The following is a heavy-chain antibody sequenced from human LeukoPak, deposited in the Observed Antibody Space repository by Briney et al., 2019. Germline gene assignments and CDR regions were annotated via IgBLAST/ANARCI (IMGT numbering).Heavy chain of an antibody. V-gene: IGHV3-23*01. D-gene: IGHD3-10*01. CDR1: GFTFSSYA. CDR2: ISGSGGST. Sequence: GGSLRLSCAASGFTFSSYAMSWVRQAPGKGLEWVSAISGSGGSTYYADSVKGRSTISRDNSKNTLYLQMNSLRAEDTAAYYCAKQPTFGNPPLAVDYWGQGTLVTVSS. J-gene: IGHJ4*02. CDR3: AKQPTFGNPPLAVDY.